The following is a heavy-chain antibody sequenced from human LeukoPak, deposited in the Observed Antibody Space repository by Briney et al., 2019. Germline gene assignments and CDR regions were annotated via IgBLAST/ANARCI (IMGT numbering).Heavy chain of an antibody. J-gene: IGHJ4*02. D-gene: IGHD3-3*01. Sequence: ASVKVSCKASGYTFIGYYIHWVRQAPGQGLVWMGCIHPNSGGTNYAQKFQGRVTMTRDTSISTAYMELGRLRSDDTAVYYCATDGSFGVVNYWGQGTLVTVSS. V-gene: IGHV1-2*02. CDR2: IHPNSGGT. CDR1: GYTFIGYY. CDR3: ATDGSFGVVNY.